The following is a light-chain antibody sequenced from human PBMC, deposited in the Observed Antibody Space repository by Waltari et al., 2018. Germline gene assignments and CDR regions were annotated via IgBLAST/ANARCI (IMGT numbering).Light chain of an antibody. CDR2: KAS. J-gene: IGKJ1*01. V-gene: IGKV1-5*03. CDR1: QNINSW. CDR3: QHNNNYSPWT. Sequence: DIQMTQSPSTLSASVGDRVTITFRASQNINSWLAWYQQKPGKAPKLLIYKASSLESGDQKRCSGNGSRTEFTLNITSLQHDDFATDYCQHNNNYSPWTFGQGTKVEVK.